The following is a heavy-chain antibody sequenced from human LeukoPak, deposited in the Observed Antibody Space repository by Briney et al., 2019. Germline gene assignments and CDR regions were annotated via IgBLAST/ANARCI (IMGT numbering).Heavy chain of an antibody. D-gene: IGHD4-17*01. CDR2: ISGSSNTI. CDR1: GFTFSSYS. V-gene: IGHV3-48*02. CDR3: ARAVTTVTRGGLVFGY. J-gene: IGHJ4*02. Sequence: GGSLRLSCAASGFTFSSYSMNWVRQSPGKGLEWVSYISGSSNTIYYADSVKGRFTISRDNAKNSLYLQMNSLRDEDTAVYYCARAVTTVTRGGLVFGYWGQGTLVTVSS.